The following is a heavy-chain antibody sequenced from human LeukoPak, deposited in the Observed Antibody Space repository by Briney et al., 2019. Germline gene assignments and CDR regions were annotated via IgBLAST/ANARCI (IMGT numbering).Heavy chain of an antibody. Sequence: PSETLSLTCAVYGGSFTNYYWSWIRQPPGKGLEWIGEINHSGSTKYNPSLKSRVTISIDTSKNQLSLKLSSVTAADTAVYSCVRHVARAFDIWGQGTKVTVSS. CDR2: INHSGST. CDR3: VRHVARAFDI. V-gene: IGHV4-34*01. CDR1: GGSFTNYY. J-gene: IGHJ3*02.